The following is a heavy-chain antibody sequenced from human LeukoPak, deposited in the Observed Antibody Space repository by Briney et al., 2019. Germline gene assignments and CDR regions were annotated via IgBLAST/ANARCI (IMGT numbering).Heavy chain of an antibody. Sequence: GGSLRLSCAASGFTFSSYAMSWVRQAPGKGLEWVSYISSSGSTIYYADSVKGRFTISRDNAKNSLYLQMNSLRAEDTAVYYCASPDPTIFGVVILGYMDVWGKGTTVTVSS. CDR3: ASPDPTIFGVVILGYMDV. J-gene: IGHJ6*03. CDR1: GFTFSSYA. V-gene: IGHV3-48*04. CDR2: ISSSGSTI. D-gene: IGHD3-3*01.